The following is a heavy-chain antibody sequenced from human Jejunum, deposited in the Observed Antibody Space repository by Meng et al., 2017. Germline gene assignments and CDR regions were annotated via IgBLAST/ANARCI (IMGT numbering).Heavy chain of an antibody. V-gene: IGHV1-3*04. CDR1: GFAFGRYV. CDR3: ARVKYSGYDPFDS. CDR2: INTANANT. D-gene: IGHD5-12*01. J-gene: IGHJ4*02. Sequence: QVQLVQSGAEVKRPGASVTVSCKTSGFAFGRYVIHWVRQAPGQRLEWMGWINTANANTRYSEKFQGRVTITRDTSASTAYMELSSLTSEDTAVYYCARVKYSGYDPFDSWGQGTLVTVSS.